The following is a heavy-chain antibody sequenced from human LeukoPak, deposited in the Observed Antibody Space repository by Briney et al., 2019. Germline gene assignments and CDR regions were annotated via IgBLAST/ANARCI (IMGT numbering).Heavy chain of an antibody. Sequence: SETLSLTCAVYGGSFSGYYWSWIRQPPGKGLEWIGEINHSGSTNYNPSLKSRVTISVDTSKNQFSLKLSSVTAADTAVYCCARDSTVTTEYYFDYWGQGTLVTVSS. D-gene: IGHD4-17*01. V-gene: IGHV4-34*01. CDR3: ARDSTVTTEYYFDY. J-gene: IGHJ4*02. CDR1: GGSFSGYY. CDR2: INHSGST.